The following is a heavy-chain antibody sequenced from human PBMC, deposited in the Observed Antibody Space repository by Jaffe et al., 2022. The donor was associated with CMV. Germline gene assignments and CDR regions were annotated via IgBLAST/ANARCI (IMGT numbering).Heavy chain of an antibody. D-gene: IGHD3-22*01. CDR1: GGSFSGYY. J-gene: IGHJ4*02. CDR2: INHSGST. V-gene: IGHV4-34*01. Sequence: QVQLQQWGAGLLKPSETLSLTCAVYGGSFSGYYWSWIRQPPGKGLEWIGEINHSGSTNYNPSLKSRVTISVDTSKNQFSLKLSSVTAADTAVYYCARGFSGYLPFDYWGQGTLVTVSS. CDR3: ARGFSGYLPFDY.